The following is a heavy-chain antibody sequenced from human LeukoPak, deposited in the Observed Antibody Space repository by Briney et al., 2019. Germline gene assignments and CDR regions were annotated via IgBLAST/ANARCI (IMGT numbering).Heavy chain of an antibody. D-gene: IGHD5-12*01. CDR2: ISYDGSNK. J-gene: IGHJ3*02. CDR3: ARVRGVVATISAFDI. Sequence: GGSLRLSCAASGFTFSSYAMHWVRQAPGKGLEWVAVISYDGSNKYYADSVKGRFTISRDNSKNTLYLQMNSLRAEDTAVYYCARVRGVVATISAFDIWGQGTMVTVSS. CDR1: GFTFSSYA. V-gene: IGHV3-30-3*01.